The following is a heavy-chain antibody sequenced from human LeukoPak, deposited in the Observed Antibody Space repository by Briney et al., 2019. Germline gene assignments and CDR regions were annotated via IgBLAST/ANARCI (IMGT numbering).Heavy chain of an antibody. CDR2: INHSGST. CDR1: GGSFSGYY. V-gene: IGHV4-34*01. Sequence: SETLSLTCAVYGGSFSGYYWSWIRQPPGKGLEGIGEINHSGSTNYNPSLKSRVTISVDTSKNQFSLTLSSVTAAAPAVYYCARHVRYFDWLTSSYIEVGGKGTTVTISS. CDR3: ARHVRYFDWLTSSYIEV. D-gene: IGHD3-9*01. J-gene: IGHJ6*03.